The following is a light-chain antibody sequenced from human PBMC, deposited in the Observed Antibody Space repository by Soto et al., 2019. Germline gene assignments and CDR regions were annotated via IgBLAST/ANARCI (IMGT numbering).Light chain of an antibody. Sequence: EIVLTQSPATLSLSPGQRATLSCRASQSVSSNLAWYQQILGQAPRLLISGESTRATGIPARFTGSGSGTEFTLTISSLQSEDCAVYYCQQYNNWPHSFGQGTKVDIK. J-gene: IGKJ2*01. CDR2: GES. CDR1: QSVSSN. V-gene: IGKV3-15*01. CDR3: QQYNNWPHS.